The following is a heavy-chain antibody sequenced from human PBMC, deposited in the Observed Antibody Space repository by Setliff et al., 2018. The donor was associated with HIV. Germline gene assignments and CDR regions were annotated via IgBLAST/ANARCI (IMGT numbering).Heavy chain of an antibody. J-gene: IGHJ5*01. CDR2: INHSGST. Sequence: SETLSLTCAVYGESFSGYYWNWIRQPPGKGLEWVAEINHSGSTKYNPSLKSRVTISADTSKNQFSLRLTSVTAADTALYYCARRAYYDFWSGFYLSIANRFDSWGQGILVTVSS. CDR1: GESFSGYY. V-gene: IGHV4-34*01. D-gene: IGHD3-3*01. CDR3: ARRAYYDFWSGFYLSIANRFDS.